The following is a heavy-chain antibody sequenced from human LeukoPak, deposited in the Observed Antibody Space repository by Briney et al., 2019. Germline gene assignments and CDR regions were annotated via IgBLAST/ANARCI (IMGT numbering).Heavy chain of an antibody. V-gene: IGHV3-48*03. Sequence: GGSLRLSCAASGFTFSSYEMNWVRQAPGKGLEWVSYISSSGSTIYYADSVKGRFTISRDNAKKSLFLQMNSLRAEDTAVYYCAREVNYYDRSSGYFRQFFLDNWGQGTQVAVSS. CDR2: ISSSGSTI. D-gene: IGHD3-22*01. J-gene: IGHJ4*02. CDR1: GFTFSSYE. CDR3: AREVNYYDRSSGYFRQFFLDN.